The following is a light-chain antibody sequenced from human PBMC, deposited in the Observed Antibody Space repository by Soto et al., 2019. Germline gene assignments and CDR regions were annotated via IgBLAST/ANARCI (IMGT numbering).Light chain of an antibody. Sequence: DVVLTQTPLSSPVTLGQPASISCRSSQSLVYSDGNTYLSWLQQRPGQPPRLLIYQISNRFSGVPDRFSGSGAGTDGALEISRVEAEDVGVYYCMQFAHFPRTFGQGTKVEI. CDR2: QIS. CDR3: MQFAHFPRT. J-gene: IGKJ1*01. CDR1: QSLVYSDGNTY. V-gene: IGKV2-24*01.